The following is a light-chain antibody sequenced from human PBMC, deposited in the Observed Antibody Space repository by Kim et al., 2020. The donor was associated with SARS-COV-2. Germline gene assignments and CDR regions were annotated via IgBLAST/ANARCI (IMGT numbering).Light chain of an antibody. CDR3: QHLGT. J-gene: IGKJ1*01. V-gene: IGKV1-5*01. CDR2: HAS. CDR1: QSISGW. Sequence: LQVTQSPSTLSASVGDRVTITCRASQSISGWLAWYQQKPGKAPKLLIYHASTLQGGVPSRFSGSGSGTEFTLTINNLQPDDFATYYCQHLGTFGFGTKVDIK.